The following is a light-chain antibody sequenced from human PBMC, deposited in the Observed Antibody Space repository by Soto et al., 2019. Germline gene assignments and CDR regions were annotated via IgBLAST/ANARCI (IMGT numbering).Light chain of an antibody. Sequence: EIVVTQSPDTLSLSPGEVATLSCRASQSLSSNYLAWYQQKPGQPPRLLIFGASSRAAGIPDRFSGSGSGTDFTLTISSLEPEDFAVYYCQQRSNWPRTFGQGTKVDI. CDR2: GAS. CDR3: QQRSNWPRT. J-gene: IGKJ1*01. V-gene: IGKV3D-20*02. CDR1: QSLSSNY.